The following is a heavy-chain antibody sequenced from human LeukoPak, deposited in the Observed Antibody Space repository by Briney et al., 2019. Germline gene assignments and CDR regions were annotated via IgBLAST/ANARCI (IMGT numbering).Heavy chain of an antibody. D-gene: IGHD4-23*01. CDR3: ARQMTAVVTRGRYKDYYNDMDV. CDR2: INPNSGGP. J-gene: IGHJ6*02. CDR1: GYTFTGYY. Sequence: ASVKVSCKASGYTFTGYYMHWVRQAPGLGLEWMGWINPNSGGPNYAQKFQGRVTMTRDTSISTAYMDLSRLRSDDTAVYYCARQMTAVVTRGRYKDYYNDMDVWGQGTTITVSS. V-gene: IGHV1-2*02.